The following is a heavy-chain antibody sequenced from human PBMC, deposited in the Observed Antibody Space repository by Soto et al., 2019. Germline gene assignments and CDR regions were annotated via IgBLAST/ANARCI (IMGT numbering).Heavy chain of an antibody. Sequence: QLQLQESGPGLLRPSETLSLTCNVSGGAISSSSYFWAWVRQPPGQTLEWIGHILYSGTTHYNESLKSRVTISVDTSKNQFSLRLNSVTPADTAVYYCARGGGYYGVLFDYWGQGTLVPVSS. D-gene: IGHD4-17*01. J-gene: IGHJ4*02. CDR1: GGAISSSSYF. CDR3: ARGGGYYGVLFDY. CDR2: ILYSGTT. V-gene: IGHV4-39*01.